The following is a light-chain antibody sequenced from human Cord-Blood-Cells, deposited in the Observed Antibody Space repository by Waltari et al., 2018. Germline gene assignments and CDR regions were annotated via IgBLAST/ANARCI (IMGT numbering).Light chain of an antibody. J-gene: IGKJ1*01. CDR1: QSVSSN. CDR3: QQYNNWPPVT. CDR2: GAS. Sequence: EIVMTQSPATLSVSPGERATLSCRASQSVSSNFAWYQQKPGQAPRLLIYGASTRATGITARFSGSGSGTEFTLTISSLQSEDFAVYYCQQYNNWPPVTFGQGTKVEIK. V-gene: IGKV3-15*01.